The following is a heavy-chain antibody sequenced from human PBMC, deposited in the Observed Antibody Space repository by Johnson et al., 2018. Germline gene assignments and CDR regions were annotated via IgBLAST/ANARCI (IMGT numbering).Heavy chain of an antibody. CDR2: ISYDGSNK. D-gene: IGHD4-23*01. Sequence: QVQLVESGGGVVQPGRSLRLSCAASGFTFSSYAMHWVRQAPGTGLEWVAVISYDGSNKYYADSVKGRFTISRDNSKNTLYLQMNSLGAEDTAVYYCARDYDGGNAYLFAYFNHWGQGTLVTVSS. V-gene: IGHV3-30-3*01. CDR1: GFTFSSYA. J-gene: IGHJ1*01. CDR3: ARDYDGGNAYLFAYFNH.